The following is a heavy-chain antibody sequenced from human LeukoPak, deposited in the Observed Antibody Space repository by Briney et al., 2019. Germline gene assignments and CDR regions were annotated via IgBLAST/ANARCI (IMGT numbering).Heavy chain of an antibody. CDR2: IYTTGST. Sequence: RASETLSLTCTVSGDSIRGYYWSWIRQPAGKGLEWIGHIYTTGSTTYNPSLKSRVTMSVDTSKNQFSLKLNSVTAADTAVYYCARGYYSGWYFDLWGRGPLVTVSS. CDR3: ARGYYSGWYFDL. CDR1: GDSIRGYY. V-gene: IGHV4-4*07. J-gene: IGHJ2*01. D-gene: IGHD2/OR15-2a*01.